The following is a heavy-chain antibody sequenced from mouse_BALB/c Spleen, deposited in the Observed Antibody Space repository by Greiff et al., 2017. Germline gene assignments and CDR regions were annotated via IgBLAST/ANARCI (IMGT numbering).Heavy chain of an antibody. D-gene: IGHD2-4*01. CDR1: GYTFSSYW. V-gene: IGHV1-9*01. CDR2: ILPGSGST. J-gene: IGHJ4*01. Sequence: QVQLQQSGAELMKPGASVKISCKATGYTFSSYWIEWVKQRPGHGLEWIGEILPGSGSTNYNEKFKGKATFTADTSSNTAYMQLSSLTSEDSAVYYCARGGGIYYDERYYAMDYWGQGTSVTVSS. CDR3: ARGGGIYYDERYYAMDY.